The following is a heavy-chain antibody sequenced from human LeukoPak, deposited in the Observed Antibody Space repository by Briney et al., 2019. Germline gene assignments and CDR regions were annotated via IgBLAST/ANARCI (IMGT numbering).Heavy chain of an antibody. CDR3: EIGQQLVRGAFDI. D-gene: IGHD6-13*01. Sequence: ASVKVSCKASGYTFTSYDINWVRKATGQGLEWMGWMNPNSGNTGYAQKFQGRVTMTRNTSISTAYMELSSLRSEDTAVYYCEIGQQLVRGAFDIWGQGTKVTVSS. CDR1: GYTFTSYD. J-gene: IGHJ3*02. V-gene: IGHV1-8*01. CDR2: MNPNSGNT.